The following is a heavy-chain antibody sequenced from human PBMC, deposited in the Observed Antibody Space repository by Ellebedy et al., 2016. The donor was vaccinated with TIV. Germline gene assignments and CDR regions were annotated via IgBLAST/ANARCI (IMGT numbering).Heavy chain of an antibody. CDR1: GDSVSSYY. V-gene: IGHV4-59*02. CDR3: AREWSSFDY. CDR2: IHHTGYT. J-gene: IGHJ4*02. D-gene: IGHD2-15*01. Sequence: SETLSLTXTVSGDSVSSYYWHWLRQPPGKGLEWIGYIHHTGYTSYNPSLKSRVTMSIDTSKNQFSLKLSSVTAADTAVYYCAREWSSFDYWGQGTLVTVSS.